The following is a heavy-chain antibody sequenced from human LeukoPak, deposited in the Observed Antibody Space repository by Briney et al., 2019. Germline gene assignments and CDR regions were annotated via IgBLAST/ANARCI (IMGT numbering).Heavy chain of an antibody. CDR1: GGSISGYY. Sequence: SETLSLTCTVTGGSISGYYWSWIRQPPGKGLEWIGFIYYSGTTNSNPSLKSRVTVSVDTSKNQFSLMLSSVTAADTAVYYCARMTSYSGGCYFDYWGQGTLVTVSS. CDR3: ARMTSYSGGCYFDY. J-gene: IGHJ4*02. V-gene: IGHV4-59*01. CDR2: IYYSGTT. D-gene: IGHD6-19*01.